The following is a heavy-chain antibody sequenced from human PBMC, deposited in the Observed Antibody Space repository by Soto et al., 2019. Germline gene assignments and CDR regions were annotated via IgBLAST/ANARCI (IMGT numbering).Heavy chain of an antibody. CDR2: INHSGST. Sequence: SETLSLTCAVYGGSFCGYYLSWIRQPPGKGLEWIGEINHSGSTNYNPSLKSRVTISVDTSKNQFSLKLSSVTAADTAVYYCARARRWLQFRAPLDYWGQGTLVTVSS. V-gene: IGHV4-34*01. CDR3: ARARRWLQFRAPLDY. CDR1: GGSFCGYY. J-gene: IGHJ4*02. D-gene: IGHD5-12*01.